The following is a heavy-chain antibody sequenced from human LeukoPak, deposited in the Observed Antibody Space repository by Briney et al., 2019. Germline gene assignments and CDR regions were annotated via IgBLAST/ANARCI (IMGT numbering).Heavy chain of an antibody. J-gene: IGHJ4*02. CDR3: ARTRSGGVVTDIGY. D-gene: IGHD2-21*02. Sequence: ASVKVSCKAYGYTFTSYAMNWVRQAPGQGLEWMGWINTNTENPTYAQGFTGRFVFSLDTSVSTAYLQISSLKAEDTAVYYCARTRSGGVVTDIGYWGQGTLVTVSS. V-gene: IGHV7-4-1*02. CDR2: INTNTENP. CDR1: GYTFTSYA.